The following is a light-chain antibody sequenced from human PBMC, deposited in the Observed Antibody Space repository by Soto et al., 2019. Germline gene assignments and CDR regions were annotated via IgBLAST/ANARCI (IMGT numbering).Light chain of an antibody. CDR1: QAIDTY. V-gene: IGKV1-9*01. J-gene: IGKJ5*01. CDR3: QQLNSFPFI. CDR2: AAS. Sequence: DIQLTQSPSFLSASVGDRVTITCRASQAIDTYLAWYQQKPGKAPKLLIYAASLLQSGVPSRFSGSGSGTELTLTINSLQHEDFASYYCQQLNSFPFIFGQGTRLEIK.